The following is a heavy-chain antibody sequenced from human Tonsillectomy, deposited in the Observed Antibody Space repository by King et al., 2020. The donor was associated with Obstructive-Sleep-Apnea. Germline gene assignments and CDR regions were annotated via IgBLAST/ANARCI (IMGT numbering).Heavy chain of an antibody. D-gene: IGHD5-12*01. CDR3: AKDGPEVTTMQGFFDY. CDR1: GFTFSKYA. J-gene: IGHJ4*02. V-gene: IGHV3-23*04. Sequence: VQLVESGGGLVQPGGSLRLSCAAWGFTFSKYAMTWFRQAPGKRLEWVSGISGSGADTYYADSAKGRFAISRDNSKNTLYLQMNSLRFEDTAVYFCAKDGPEVTTMQGFFDYWGQGTLVTVSS. CDR2: ISGSGADT.